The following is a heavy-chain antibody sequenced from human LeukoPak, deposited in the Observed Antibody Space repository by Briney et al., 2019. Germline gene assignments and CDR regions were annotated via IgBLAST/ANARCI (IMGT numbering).Heavy chain of an antibody. V-gene: IGHV1-2*02. Sequence: ASVKVSCKASGYTFTGYYMHWVRQAPGQGLEWMGWINPNSGGTNYAQKFQGRVTMTRDTSISTAYMELSRLRSDDTAVYYCAGNGYPHTVGAFDIWGQGTMVTVSS. D-gene: IGHD5-12*01. CDR2: INPNSGGT. J-gene: IGHJ3*02. CDR3: AGNGYPHTVGAFDI. CDR1: GYTFTGYY.